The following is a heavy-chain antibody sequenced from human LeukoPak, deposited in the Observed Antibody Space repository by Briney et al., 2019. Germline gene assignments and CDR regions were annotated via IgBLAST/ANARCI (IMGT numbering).Heavy chain of an antibody. CDR2: INHSGST. CDR1: GGSFSGYY. CDR3: ARLAPPGYFDY. Sequence: PSETLSLTCAVYGGSFSGYYWSWIRQPPGKGLEWIGEINHSGSTNYNPSLKSRVTISVDTSKNQFSLKLSSVTAADTAVYYCARLAPPGYFDYWGQGTLVTVSS. V-gene: IGHV4-34*01. J-gene: IGHJ4*02.